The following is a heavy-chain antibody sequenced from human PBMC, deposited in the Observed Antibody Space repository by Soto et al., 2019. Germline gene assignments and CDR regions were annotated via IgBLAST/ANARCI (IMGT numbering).Heavy chain of an antibody. CDR1: GFTFSSYG. D-gene: IGHD1-26*01. J-gene: IGHJ6*02. CDR3: GKGRSYYYYYGVDV. Sequence: GGSLRLSCAASGFTFSSYGMYWVRQAPGKGLEWVSDIIDSGGSTYYADAVKGRFTISRDNSKSTLYLQMNSLRAEDTAVYYCGKGRSYYYYYGVDVWGQGTTVTVSS. CDR2: IIDSGGST. V-gene: IGHV3-23*01.